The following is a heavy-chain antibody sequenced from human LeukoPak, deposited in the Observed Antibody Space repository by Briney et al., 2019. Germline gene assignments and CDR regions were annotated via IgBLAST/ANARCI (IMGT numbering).Heavy chain of an antibody. V-gene: IGHV4-39*07. CDR3: ARALGAFDI. Sequence: SETLSLTCTVSGGSVSNSSYYWGWIRQPPGKGLEWIGSIYYSGSTYYNPSLKSRVTISLDKSKNQVSLKLNSVTAADTAVYYCARALGAFDIWGQGTMVTVSS. CDR2: IYYSGST. J-gene: IGHJ3*02. CDR1: GGSVSNSSYY.